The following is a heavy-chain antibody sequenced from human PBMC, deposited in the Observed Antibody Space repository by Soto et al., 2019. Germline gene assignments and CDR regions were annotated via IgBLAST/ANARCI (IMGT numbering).Heavy chain of an antibody. CDR1: GGPVRDAFSY. J-gene: IGHJ3*02. D-gene: IGHD2-8*02. CDR3: ARELEGGVFDI. Sequence: SETLSLTCTVSGGPVRDAFSYWTWLRQPPGKGPEWMGYLSSAGSTYYNPSPRNRATISVDESSNLLSLRLSSVTAADTAVYYCARELEGGVFDIWGRGTLVTVSS. CDR2: LSSAGST. V-gene: IGHV4-30-4*01.